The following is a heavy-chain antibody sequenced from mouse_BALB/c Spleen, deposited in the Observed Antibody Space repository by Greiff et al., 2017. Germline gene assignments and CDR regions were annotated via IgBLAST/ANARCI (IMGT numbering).Heavy chain of an antibody. J-gene: IGHJ2*01. CDR3: ARNDYGLDY. V-gene: IGHV1-4*01. D-gene: IGHD1-2*01. CDR2: INPSSGYT. CDR1: GYTFTSYT. Sequence: VKLMESGAELARPGASVKMSCKASGYTFTSYTMHWVKQRPGQGLEWIGYINPSSGYTNYNQKFKDKATLTADKSSSTAYMQLSSLTSEDSAVYYCARNDYGLDYWGQGTTLTVSS.